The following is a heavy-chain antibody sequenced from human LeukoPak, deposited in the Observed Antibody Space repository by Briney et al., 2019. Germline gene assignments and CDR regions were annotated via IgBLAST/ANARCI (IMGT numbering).Heavy chain of an antibody. CDR2: ISWNSGSI. V-gene: IGHV3-9*01. J-gene: IGHJ4*02. Sequence: AGGSLRLSCAVSGFTFDDYAMHWVRQAPGKGLEWVSGISWNSGSIGYADSVKGRFTISRDNSKNTLYLQMNSLRAEDTAVYYCARDLETSGYFDYWGQGTLVTVSS. CDR1: GFTFDDYA. CDR3: ARDLETSGYFDY. D-gene: IGHD3-3*01.